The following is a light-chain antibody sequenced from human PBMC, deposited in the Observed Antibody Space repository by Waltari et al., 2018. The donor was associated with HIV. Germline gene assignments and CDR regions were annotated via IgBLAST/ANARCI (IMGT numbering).Light chain of an antibody. V-gene: IGKV3-11*01. CDR1: QSVSSY. Sequence: PGETATLSCRASQSVSSYLAWYQQKPGQAPRLLIYNASNRAAGIPARFSGSGSGTDFTLTISSLEPEDFAVYYCQERSNWPFTFGPGTTVDIK. CDR2: NAS. J-gene: IGKJ3*01. CDR3: QERSNWPFT.